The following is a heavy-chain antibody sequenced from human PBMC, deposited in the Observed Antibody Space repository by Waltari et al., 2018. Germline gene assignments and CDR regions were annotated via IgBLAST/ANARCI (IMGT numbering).Heavy chain of an antibody. J-gene: IGHJ6*03. CDR3: AKTPPRLRLGELSLSVPYMDV. CDR2: ISSSSSYI. D-gene: IGHD3-16*02. Sequence: EVQLVESGGGLVKPGGSLRLSCAASGFTFSSYSMNWVRQAPGKGLEWVSSISSSSSYIYYADSVKGRFTISRDNAKNSLYLQMNSLRAEDTAVYYCAKTPPRLRLGELSLSVPYMDVWGKGTTVTVSS. CDR1: GFTFSSYS. V-gene: IGHV3-21*01.